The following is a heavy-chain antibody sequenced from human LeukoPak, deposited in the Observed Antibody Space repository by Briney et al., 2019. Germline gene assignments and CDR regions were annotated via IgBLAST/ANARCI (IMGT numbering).Heavy chain of an antibody. CDR3: ARGAYDFWSGDASGAFDI. Sequence: PSQTLSLTCTVSGGSISSGSYYWSWIRQPAGKGLEWIGRIYTSGSTNYNPSLKSRVTISVDTSKNQFSLKLSSVTAADTAVYYCARGAYDFWSGDASGAFDIWGQGTMVTFSS. V-gene: IGHV4-61*02. D-gene: IGHD3-3*01. CDR1: GGSISSGSYY. J-gene: IGHJ3*02. CDR2: IYTSGST.